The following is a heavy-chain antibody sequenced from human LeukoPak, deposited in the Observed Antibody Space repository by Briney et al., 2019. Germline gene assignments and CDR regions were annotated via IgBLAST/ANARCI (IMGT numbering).Heavy chain of an antibody. CDR2: TYYRSTWYN. V-gene: IGHV6-1*01. Sequence: SQTLSLTCAISGDSVSSNSVTWNWIRQSPSRGLEWLGRTYYRSTWYNDYAVSVRGRITVNPDTSKNQFSLKLSSVTAADTAVYYCAREKWRVELDYWGQGTLVTVSS. CDR3: AREKWRVELDY. J-gene: IGHJ4*02. CDR1: GDSVSSNSVT. D-gene: IGHD5-12*01.